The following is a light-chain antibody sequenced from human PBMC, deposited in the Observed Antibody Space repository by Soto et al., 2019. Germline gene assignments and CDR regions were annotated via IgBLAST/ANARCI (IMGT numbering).Light chain of an antibody. CDR2: DVT. Sequence: QSVLTQPASVSGSPGQSITISCTGTSSDVGRYNYVSWYQQHPGKAPKLIIYDVTYRPSGVSDRFAGSKSGSTASLTISGLQAEDEADYYCSSDTGSSTSFGGGTKLTVL. J-gene: IGLJ3*02. CDR1: SSDVGRYNY. V-gene: IGLV2-14*01. CDR3: SSDTGSSTS.